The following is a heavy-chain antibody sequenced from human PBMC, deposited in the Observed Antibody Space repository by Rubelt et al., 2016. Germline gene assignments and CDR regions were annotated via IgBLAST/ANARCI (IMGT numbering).Heavy chain of an antibody. CDR2: IYYSGST. D-gene: IGHD5-18*01. CDR3: ARGRVVARITEDTAMVPD. V-gene: IGHV4-59*12. CDR1: GGSISSYY. Sequence: QVQLQESGPGLVKPSETLSLTCTVSGGSISSYYWSWIRQPPGKGLEWIGYIYYSGSTNYTPSLTSQVTISVATPKNQFSLKLSAVTAADTAVYYCARGRVVARITEDTAMVPDWGQGTRVTVSS. J-gene: IGHJ4*02.